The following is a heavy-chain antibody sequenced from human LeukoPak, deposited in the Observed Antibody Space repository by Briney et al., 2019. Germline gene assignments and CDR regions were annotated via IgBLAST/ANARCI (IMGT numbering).Heavy chain of an antibody. V-gene: IGHV3-23*01. Sequence: GGSLRLSCAASGCTISSYAMRWVRQAPGKGLEWVSAISGSGGSTYYADSVKGRFTISRDNSKNTLYLQMNSLRAEDTAVYYCAKERGIAARKFLDYWGQGTLVTVSS. J-gene: IGHJ4*02. CDR2: ISGSGGST. CDR3: AKERGIAARKFLDY. D-gene: IGHD6-6*01. CDR1: GCTISSYA.